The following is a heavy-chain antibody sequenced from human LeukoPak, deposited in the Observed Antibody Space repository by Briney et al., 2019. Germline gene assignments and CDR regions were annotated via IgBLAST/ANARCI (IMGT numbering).Heavy chain of an antibody. J-gene: IGHJ4*02. CDR2: IYHSGST. V-gene: IGHV4-38-2*02. CDR3: ARDGDFYYFDY. Sequence: PSETLSLTCTVSGYSINSGYYWGWIRQPPGKGPEWIGSIYHSGSTYYNPSLKSRVSISVDTSKNQFSLRLSSVTAADTAVYYCARDGDFYYFDYWGQGTLVTVSS. CDR1: GYSINSGYY.